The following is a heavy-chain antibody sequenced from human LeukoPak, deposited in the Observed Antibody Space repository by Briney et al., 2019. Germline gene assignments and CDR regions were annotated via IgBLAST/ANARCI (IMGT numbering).Heavy chain of an antibody. D-gene: IGHD6-19*01. CDR2: IYPCDSDT. Sequence: GESLKISCKGSGYSFTSYWIGGLRQMPGKGLEWMGIIYPCDSDTRYSPSFQGQVTISADKSISTAYLQWSSLKASDTAMYFCARLGSSGGVGLVYWGEGTLVAVCS. V-gene: IGHV5-51*01. CDR1: GYSFTSYW. J-gene: IGHJ4*02. CDR3: ARLGSSGGVGLVY.